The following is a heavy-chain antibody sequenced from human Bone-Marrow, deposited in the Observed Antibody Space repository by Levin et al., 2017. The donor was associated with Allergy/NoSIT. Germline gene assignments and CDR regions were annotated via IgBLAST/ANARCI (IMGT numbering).Heavy chain of an antibody. V-gene: IGHV4-39*01. J-gene: IGHJ4*02. D-gene: IGHD2-2*01. CDR2: IYYSGKT. Sequence: SETLSLTCTVSGGSIRSGSYHWGWIRQPPGKGLEWIGSIYYSGKTYYNPSLKSRVTISVDTSKNQFSLRLSSVTAADTAVYYCARQVGDKMWYFDYWGQGTLVTVSS. CDR3: ARQVGDKMWYFDY. CDR1: GGSIRSGSYH.